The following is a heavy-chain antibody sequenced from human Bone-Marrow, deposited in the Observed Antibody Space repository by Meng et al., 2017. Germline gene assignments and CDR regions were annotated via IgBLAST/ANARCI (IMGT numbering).Heavy chain of an antibody. CDR2: IYYSGST. D-gene: IGHD5-18*01. CDR3: AKYSYGLGDYFDN. J-gene: IGHJ4*02. Sequence: QWQLKTSGPGPVKPSQHPSMPSTVTGGSSSSSSYYWGWIRQPPGKGLEWIWSIYYSGSTYYNPSLKSRVTISVDTSKNQFSLKLSSVTAEDTALYYCAKYSYGLGDYFDNWGQGALVTVSS. CDR1: GGSSSSSSYY. V-gene: IGHV4-39*07.